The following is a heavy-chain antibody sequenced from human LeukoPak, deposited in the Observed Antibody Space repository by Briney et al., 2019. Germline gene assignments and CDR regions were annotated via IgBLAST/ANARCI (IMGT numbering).Heavy chain of an antibody. CDR1: GLTFSSDW. Sequence: GGSLRLSCAASGLTFSSDWMHWVCQVPGKGLVWVSRINSDASTINYADSVKGRFTISRDNAKNTLYLQMNNLRAEDTAVYYCAREDCTIGAVCSSLLDHWGRGTLVTVSS. D-gene: IGHD2-8*01. J-gene: IGHJ4*02. CDR2: INSDASTI. CDR3: AREDCTIGAVCSSLLDH. V-gene: IGHV3-74*01.